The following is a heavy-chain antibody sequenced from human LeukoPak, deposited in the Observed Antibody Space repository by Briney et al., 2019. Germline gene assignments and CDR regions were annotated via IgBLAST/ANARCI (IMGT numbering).Heavy chain of an antibody. CDR2: IYYDGST. Sequence: SETLSLTCAVFRGSISSYYWSWIRQSPGKGLEWIGYIYYDGSTNYNPSLKSRATISLDTSKNQFSLRLSSVTAADTAVYYCASLGGSGSWNFGYWGQGALVTVSS. V-gene: IGHV4-59*01. D-gene: IGHD3-10*01. J-gene: IGHJ4*02. CDR1: RGSISSYY. CDR3: ASLGGSGSWNFGY.